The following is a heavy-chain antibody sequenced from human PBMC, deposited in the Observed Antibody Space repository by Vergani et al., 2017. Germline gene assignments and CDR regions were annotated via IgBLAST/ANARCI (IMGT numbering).Heavy chain of an antibody. CDR3: ARDFVAVTVTDYYYYMDV. V-gene: IGHV1-24*01. J-gene: IGHJ6*03. CDR2: FDPEDGET. D-gene: IGHD2-21*02. Sequence: QVQLVQSGAEVKKPGASVKVSCKVSGYTLTELSMHWVRQAPGKGLEWMGGFDPEDGETIYAQKFQGRVTMTEDTSTDTAYMELSSLGSEDTAVYYCARDFVAVTVTDYYYYMDVWGKGTTVTVSS. CDR1: GYTLTELS.